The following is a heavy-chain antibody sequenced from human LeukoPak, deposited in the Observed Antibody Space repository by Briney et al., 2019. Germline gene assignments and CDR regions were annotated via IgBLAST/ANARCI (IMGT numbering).Heavy chain of an antibody. Sequence: GASLRLSCAASGFTFSSYAMSWVRQAPGKGLEWVSTITSSGGSTYYADSVKGRFTVTRDNSKNTLLLQTNSLRAEDTAVYYCAKGSLTIWYAFDIWGQGTMVTVSS. CDR3: AKGSLTIWYAFDI. D-gene: IGHD2-8*02. CDR1: GFTFSSYA. CDR2: ITSSGGST. V-gene: IGHV3-23*01. J-gene: IGHJ3*02.